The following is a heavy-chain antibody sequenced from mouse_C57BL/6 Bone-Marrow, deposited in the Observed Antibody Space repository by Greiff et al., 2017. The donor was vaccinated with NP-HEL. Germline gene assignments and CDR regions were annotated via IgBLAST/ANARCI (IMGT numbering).Heavy chain of an antibody. CDR1: GYTFTDYE. CDR2: IDPETGGT. Sequence: VQLQQSGAELVRPGASVTLSCKASGYTFTDYEMHWVKQTPVHGLEWIGAIDPETGGTAYNQTFKGKAILTADKSSSTAYLELRSLTSEDASFYYCTRRGVYHYFDYWGQGTTLTVSS. V-gene: IGHV1-15*01. J-gene: IGHJ2*01. D-gene: IGHD5-1-1*01. CDR3: TRRGVYHYFDY.